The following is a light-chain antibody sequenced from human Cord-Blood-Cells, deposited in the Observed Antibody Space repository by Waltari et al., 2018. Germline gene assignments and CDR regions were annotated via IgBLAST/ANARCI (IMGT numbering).Light chain of an antibody. J-gene: IGLJ2*01. Sequence: QSALTQPPSVSGSPGQSVTISCTGTSSDVGSYNRVSWYQQPPGTAPKLMIYEVSNRPSGVPDRFSGSKSGSTASLSICGLQAEDEADYYCSSYTSSSTVVFGGGTKLTVL. CDR1: SSDVGSYNR. CDR3: SSYTSSSTVV. V-gene: IGLV2-18*02. CDR2: EVS.